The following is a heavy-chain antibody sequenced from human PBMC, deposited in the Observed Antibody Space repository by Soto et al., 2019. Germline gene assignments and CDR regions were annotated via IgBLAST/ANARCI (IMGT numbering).Heavy chain of an antibody. CDR2: IYYSGNI. D-gene: IGHD2-8*02. J-gene: IGHJ4*02. V-gene: IGHV4-31*03. CDR3: ARDSRYCTGNKCYSPFDC. Sequence: QVQLQESGPGLVKPSQTLSLTCTVSGGSITGGGYYWSWIRQHPGKGLEWIGYIYYSGNIYYNPSLKRRHTLSADTSKNQSSLKLSSVTAADTAVYYGARDSRYCTGNKCYSPFDCWGQGTLVTVSS. CDR1: GGSITGGGYY.